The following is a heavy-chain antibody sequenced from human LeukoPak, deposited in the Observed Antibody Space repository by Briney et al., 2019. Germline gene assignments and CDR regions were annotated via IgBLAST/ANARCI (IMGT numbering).Heavy chain of an antibody. Sequence: ASVKVSCKASGYTFTSYDINWVRQATGQGLEWMGWMNPNSGNTGYAQKFQGRVTITRNTSISTAYMELSSLRSEDTAVYYCARGSYCSSTSCFDAFDIWGQGTMVTVSS. D-gene: IGHD2-2*01. J-gene: IGHJ3*02. CDR1: GYTFTSYD. V-gene: IGHV1-8*03. CDR2: MNPNSGNT. CDR3: ARGSYCSSTSCFDAFDI.